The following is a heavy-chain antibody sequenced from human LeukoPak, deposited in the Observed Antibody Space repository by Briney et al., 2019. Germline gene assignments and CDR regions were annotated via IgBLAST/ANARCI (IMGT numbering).Heavy chain of an antibody. D-gene: IGHD3-3*01. CDR3: ARAETQYYDFWSGYHNGFDP. CDR1: GGSISSYY. Sequence: SETLSLTCTVSGGSISSYYWSWIRQPPGKGLEWIGYIYYSGRTNYNPSLKSRITILVDTSKNRFTLKLSSVTAADTAVYYCARAETQYYDFWSGYHNGFDPWGQGTLVTVSS. V-gene: IGHV4-59*01. CDR2: IYYSGRT. J-gene: IGHJ5*02.